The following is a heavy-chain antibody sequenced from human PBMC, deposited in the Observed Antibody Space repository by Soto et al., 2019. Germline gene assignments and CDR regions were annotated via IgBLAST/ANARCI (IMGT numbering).Heavy chain of an antibody. CDR1: GGSIISSGGYY. CDR3: ARVMAPLGARPFDY. J-gene: IGHJ4*02. Sequence: TSETLSLTCNVSGGSIISSGGYYWSWIRRHPGKGLEWIGYIYYSGSTYYNPSLKSRVTISVDTSKNQFSLKLSSVTAADTAVYSCARVMAPLGARPFDYWGQGTLVSV. V-gene: IGHV4-31*03. CDR2: IYYSGST. D-gene: IGHD1-26*01.